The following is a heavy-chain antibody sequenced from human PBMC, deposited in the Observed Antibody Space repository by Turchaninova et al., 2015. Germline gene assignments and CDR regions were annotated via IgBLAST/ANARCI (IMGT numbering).Heavy chain of an antibody. CDR1: GGSISISSSF. V-gene: IGHV4-39*01. D-gene: IGHD1-26*01. Sequence: QLQLPESGPGLVRPSETLSLTCTVSGGSISISSSFWGGIRQPPGKGLELSGNIYYSENTYYNPSLKSRVTISVDTSKNQFSLKLSSVTAADTAVYYCARALRGDYVGGSFDYWGQGTLVTVSS. CDR3: ARALRGDYVGGSFDY. CDR2: IYYSENT. J-gene: IGHJ4*02.